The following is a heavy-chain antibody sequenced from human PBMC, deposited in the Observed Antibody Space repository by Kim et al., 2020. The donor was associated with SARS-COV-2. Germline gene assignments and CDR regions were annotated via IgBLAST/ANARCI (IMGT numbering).Heavy chain of an antibody. V-gene: IGHV1-69*04. Sequence: SVKVSCKASGGTFSSYAISWVRQAPGQGLEWMGRIIPILGIANYAQKFQGRVTITADKSTSTAYMELSSLRSEDTAVYYCARGDSESYPPLGYWGQGTLVTVSS. D-gene: IGHD3-10*01. CDR2: IIPILGIA. CDR1: GGTFSSYA. CDR3: ARGDSESYPPLGY. J-gene: IGHJ4*02.